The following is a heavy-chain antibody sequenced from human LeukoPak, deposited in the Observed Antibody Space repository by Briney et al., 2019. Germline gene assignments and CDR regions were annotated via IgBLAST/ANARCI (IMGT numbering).Heavy chain of an antibody. J-gene: IGHJ4*02. CDR1: GYSISSGYY. Sequence: PSETLSLTCAVSGYSISSGYYWGWIRQPPGKGLEWIGSMYHSGMSYYNPSLESRVTISIDTSKNQFSLELTSVTAADTAMYYCTRRHATSQTFDYWGQGTLVTVSS. CDR3: TRRHATSQTFDY. V-gene: IGHV4-38-2*01. CDR2: MYHSGMS.